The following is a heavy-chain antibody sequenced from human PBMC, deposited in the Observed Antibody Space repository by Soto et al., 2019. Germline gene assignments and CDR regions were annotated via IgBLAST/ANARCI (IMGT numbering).Heavy chain of an antibody. CDR2: ISSDSNYT. CDR3: SSRELDPPPYFSES. D-gene: IGHD1-1*01. V-gene: IGHV3-21*02. Sequence: ELQLVESGGGLVKPGGSLRLSCAASGFTFPGSSMNWVRQAPGKGLEWVASISSDSNYTQYADSVKGRFTISRDNAKNALDLQMRSLRVEDTAVYYCSSRELDPPPYFSESWCQGTLVTVSS. CDR1: GFTFPGSS. J-gene: IGHJ4*02.